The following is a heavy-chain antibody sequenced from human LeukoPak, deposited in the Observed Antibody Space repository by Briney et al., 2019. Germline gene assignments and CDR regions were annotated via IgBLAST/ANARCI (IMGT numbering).Heavy chain of an antibody. CDR3: AAPRGAYYFDY. CDR2: ISSSSSTI. Sequence: PGGSLRLSCAASGFTFSSYSMLWVRQAPGKGLEWVSYISSSSSTIYYADSVKGRFTISRDNAKNTLYLQMNSLRAEDTAVYYCAAPRGAYYFDYWGQGTLVTVSS. J-gene: IGHJ4*02. V-gene: IGHV3-48*01. D-gene: IGHD3-10*01. CDR1: GFTFSSYS.